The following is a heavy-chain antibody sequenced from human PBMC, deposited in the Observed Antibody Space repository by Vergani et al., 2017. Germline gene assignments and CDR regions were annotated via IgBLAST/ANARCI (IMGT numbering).Heavy chain of an antibody. Sequence: QVQLQESGPGLVKPSQTLSLTCTVSGGSFSTGGQSWTWLRQSAGKGREWIGRIYTSGATNYNPSLRRRAIMSVDASKNQFSLKLTSVTAADTAVYYCARDGGEYDKDALDVWGQGTKVTVTS. J-gene: IGHJ3*01. D-gene: IGHD2-21*01. V-gene: IGHV4-61*02. CDR1: GGSFSTGGQS. CDR2: IYTSGAT. CDR3: ARDGGEYDKDALDV.